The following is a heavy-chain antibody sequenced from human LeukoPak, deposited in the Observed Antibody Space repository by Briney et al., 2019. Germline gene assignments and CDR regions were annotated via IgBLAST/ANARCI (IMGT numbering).Heavy chain of an antibody. CDR2: ISYDGSNK. J-gene: IGHJ4*02. CDR1: GFTFSSYG. CDR3: AKAGSSFDY. D-gene: IGHD6-6*01. Sequence: PGGSLRLSCAASGFTFSSYGMHWVRQAPGKGLEWVAVISYDGSNKYYADSVKGRFTISRDNSKNTPYLQMNSLRAEDTAVYYCAKAGSSFDYWGQGTLVTVSS. V-gene: IGHV3-30*18.